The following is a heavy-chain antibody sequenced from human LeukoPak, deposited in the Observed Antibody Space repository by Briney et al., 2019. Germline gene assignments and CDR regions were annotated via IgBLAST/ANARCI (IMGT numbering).Heavy chain of an antibody. J-gene: IGHJ4*02. CDR1: EFTFSSYS. V-gene: IGHV3-48*01. CDR3: AKDKSRGYIYGAD. D-gene: IGHD5-18*01. CDR2: ITNSGNSK. Sequence: GGSLRLSCAASEFTFSSYSMNWVRQAPGKGLEWVSYITNSGNSKSYADSVKGRFTISRDNSRNTLYLQMNSLRAEDTAVYYCAKDKSRGYIYGADWGQGTLVTVSS.